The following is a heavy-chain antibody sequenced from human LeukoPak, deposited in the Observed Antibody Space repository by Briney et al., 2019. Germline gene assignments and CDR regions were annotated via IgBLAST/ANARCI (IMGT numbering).Heavy chain of an antibody. Sequence: ASVKVSCKASGYTFTGYYMHWVRQAPGQGLEWMGWINPNSGGTNYAQKFQGWVTMTRDTSISTAYMELSRLRSDDTAVYYCARYSNQSPGGYFDYWGQGTLVTVSS. CDR2: INPNSGGT. CDR3: ARYSNQSPGGYFDY. J-gene: IGHJ4*02. D-gene: IGHD1-14*01. V-gene: IGHV1-2*04. CDR1: GYTFTGYY.